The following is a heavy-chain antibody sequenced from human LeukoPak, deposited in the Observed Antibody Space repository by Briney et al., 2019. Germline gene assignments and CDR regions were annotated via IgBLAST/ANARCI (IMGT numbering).Heavy chain of an antibody. CDR3: ARDKEYCTGTNCYRASSFDY. V-gene: IGHV3-7*01. J-gene: IGHJ4*02. CDR1: GFTFSNYW. CDR2: IKQDGSEE. Sequence: PGGSLRLSCAASGFTFSNYWMSWVRQAPGKGLEWVANIKQDGSEEYYVDSVKGRFTISRDNAKNSLYLQMISLRADDTAVYFCARDKEYCTGTNCYRASSFDYWGQATLVTVSS. D-gene: IGHD2/OR15-2a*01.